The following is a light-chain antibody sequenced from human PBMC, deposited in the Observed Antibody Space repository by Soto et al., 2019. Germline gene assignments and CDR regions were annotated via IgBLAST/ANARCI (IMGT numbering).Light chain of an antibody. J-gene: IGKJ4*01. CDR2: DAA. CDR3: QQYENLPLT. CDR1: QDITNY. Sequence: DIQMTQSPSSLSASVGDGVTITCQASQDITNYLNWYQQKKGKSPKLLIFDAANLEAGVPSRFSGSGSGTEFTFTISSLQPEDMETYYCQQYENLPLTFGGGTKVDIK. V-gene: IGKV1-33*01.